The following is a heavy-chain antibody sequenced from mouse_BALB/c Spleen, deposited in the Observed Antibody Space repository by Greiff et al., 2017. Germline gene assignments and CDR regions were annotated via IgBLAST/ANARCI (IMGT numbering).Heavy chain of an antibody. CDR1: GFTFSSYA. J-gene: IGHJ4*01. V-gene: IGHV5-6-5*01. D-gene: IGHD1-1*01. Sequence: DVKLVESGGGLVKPGGSLKLSCAASGFTFSSYAMSWVRQTPEKRLEWVASISSGGSTYYPDSVKGRFTISRDNAWNILYLQMSSLRSEDTAMYYCARGLVLRSYYAMDYWGQGTSVTVSS. CDR3: ARGLVLRSYYAMDY. CDR2: ISSGGST.